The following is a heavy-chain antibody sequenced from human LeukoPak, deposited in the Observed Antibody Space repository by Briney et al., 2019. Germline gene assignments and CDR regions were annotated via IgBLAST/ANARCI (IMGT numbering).Heavy chain of an antibody. J-gene: IGHJ4*02. CDR1: GYTFTGYY. D-gene: IGHD3-3*01. CDR2: INPNSGGT. Sequence: ASVKVSCKASGYTFTGYYMHWVRQAPGQGLEWMGWINPNSGGTNHAQKFQGRVTMTRDTSIRTAYMELSRLRSDDTAVYYCARAARITIFGVVIITLDYWGQGTLVTVSS. CDR3: ARAARITIFGVVIITLDY. V-gene: IGHV1-2*02.